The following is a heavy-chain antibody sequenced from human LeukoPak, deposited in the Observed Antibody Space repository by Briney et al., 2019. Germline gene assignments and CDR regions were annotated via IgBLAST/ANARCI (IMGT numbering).Heavy chain of an antibody. CDR3: ATLTSIAAHFDY. J-gene: IGHJ4*02. CDR2: INHSGST. Sequence: PSETLSLTCAVYGGSFSGYYWSWIRQPPGKGLEWIGEINHSGSTNYNLSLKSRVTISVDTSKNQFSLKLSSVTAADTAVYYCATLTSIAAHFDYWGQGTLVTVSS. CDR1: GGSFSGYY. D-gene: IGHD6-6*01. V-gene: IGHV4-34*01.